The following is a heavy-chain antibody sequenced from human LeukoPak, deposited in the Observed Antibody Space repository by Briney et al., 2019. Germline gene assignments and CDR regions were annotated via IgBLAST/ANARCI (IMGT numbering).Heavy chain of an antibody. CDR3: AKDRSIAAGDDAFDI. CDR2: ISGSGISA. CDR1: GLTFSSYA. D-gene: IGHD6-13*01. V-gene: IGHV3-23*01. J-gene: IGHJ3*02. Sequence: GGSLRLSCAASGLTFSSYAMNWVRQAPGKGLEWVSHISGSGISAYYADSVKGRFTISRDNSKNTLYLQMNSLRAEDTAVYYCAKDRSIAAGDDAFDIWGQGTMVTVSS.